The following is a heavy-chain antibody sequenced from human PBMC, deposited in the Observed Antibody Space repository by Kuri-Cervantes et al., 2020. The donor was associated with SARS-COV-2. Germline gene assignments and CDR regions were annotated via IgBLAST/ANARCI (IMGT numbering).Heavy chain of an antibody. CDR3: AKDPHGIVVVVAAIDQ. CDR2: ISYDGSNK. J-gene: IGHJ4*02. D-gene: IGHD2-15*01. V-gene: IGHV3-30*01. Sequence: GGSLRLSCAASGFTFSSYAMHWVRQAPGKGLEWAAFISYDGSNKFYADSVRDRFTISRDNSKNTLYLQMDSLRPDDTAVYYCAKDPHGIVVVVAAIDQWGQGTLVTVSS. CDR1: GFTFSSYA.